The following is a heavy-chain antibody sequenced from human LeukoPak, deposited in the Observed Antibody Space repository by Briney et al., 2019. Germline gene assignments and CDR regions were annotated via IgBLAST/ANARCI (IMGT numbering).Heavy chain of an antibody. D-gene: IGHD3-22*01. CDR1: GGSISTYF. V-gene: IGHV4-4*07. CDR2: SHTSGSI. Sequence: SETLSLTCTVSGGSISTYFLTWIRQPAGKGLEWIGRSHTSGSIDYNPSLKGRVTMSVDASKNQFSLRLSSVTAAGTAVYYCEMYDYDSSGYLSDYWGPGTLVTVSS. CDR3: EMYDYDSSGYLSDY. J-gene: IGHJ4*02.